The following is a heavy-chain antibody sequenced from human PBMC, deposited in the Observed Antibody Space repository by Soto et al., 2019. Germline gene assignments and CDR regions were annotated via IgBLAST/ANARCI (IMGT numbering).Heavy chain of an antibody. J-gene: IGHJ6*03. CDR1: GFTFDDYA. V-gene: IGHV3-9*01. Sequence: EVQLVESGGGLVQPGRSLRLSCAASGFTFDDYAMHWVRQAPGKGLEWVSGISWNSGSIGYADSGKGRFTISRDNAKNSLYLQMNSLRAEDTALYYCAKDVAAAGTGYYYDYYMDVWGKGTTVTVSS. CDR2: ISWNSGSI. D-gene: IGHD6-13*01. CDR3: AKDVAAAGTGYYYDYYMDV.